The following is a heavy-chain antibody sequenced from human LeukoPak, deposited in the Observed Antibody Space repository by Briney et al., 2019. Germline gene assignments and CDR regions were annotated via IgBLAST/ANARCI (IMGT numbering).Heavy chain of an antibody. CDR3: ARGRYCSSTSCYTYCDY. J-gene: IGHJ4*02. V-gene: IGHV4-34*01. CDR1: GGSFSGYY. CDR2: INHSGST. D-gene: IGHD2-2*02. Sequence: PSETLSLTCAVYGGSFSGYYWSWIRQPPGKGLEWIGEINHSGSTNYNPSLKSRVTISVDTSKNQFSLKLSSATAADTAVYYCARGRYCSSTSCYTYCDYWGQGTLVTVSS.